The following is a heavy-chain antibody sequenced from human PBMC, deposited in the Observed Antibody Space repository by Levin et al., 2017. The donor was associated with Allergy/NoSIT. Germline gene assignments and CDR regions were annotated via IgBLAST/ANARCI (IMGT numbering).Heavy chain of an antibody. Sequence: GGSLRLSCAASGFTFSSYSMNWVRQAPGKGLEWVSYISSSSSTIYYADSVKGRFTISRDNAKNSLYLQMNSLRAEDTAVYYCARDGRYCSSTSCYHLSYYYYGMDVWGQGTTVTVSS. V-gene: IGHV3-48*01. CDR2: ISSSSSTI. CDR3: ARDGRYCSSTSCYHLSYYYYGMDV. CDR1: GFTFSSYS. D-gene: IGHD2-2*01. J-gene: IGHJ6*02.